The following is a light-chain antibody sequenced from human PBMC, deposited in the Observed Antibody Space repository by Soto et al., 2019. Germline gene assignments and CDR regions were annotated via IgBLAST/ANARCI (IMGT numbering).Light chain of an antibody. J-gene: IGLJ2*01. CDR3: SSYAGSNIWV. CDR1: SSDVGGYNY. CDR2: EVS. Sequence: HSALTQPPSASGSPGQSVTISCTGTSSDVGGYNYVSWYQQHPGKAPKLMIYEVSKRPSGVPDRFSGSKSGNTASLTVSGLQAEDEADYYCSSYAGSNIWVFGGGTKLTVL. V-gene: IGLV2-8*01.